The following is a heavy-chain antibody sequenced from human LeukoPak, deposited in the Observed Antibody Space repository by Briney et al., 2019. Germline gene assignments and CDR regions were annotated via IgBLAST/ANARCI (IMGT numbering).Heavy chain of an antibody. V-gene: IGHV3-30*03. CDR3: ARDGTKVVPAASLRTYGMDV. CDR2: ISYDGSNK. J-gene: IGHJ6*02. Sequence: PGGSLRLSCAASGFTFSSYGMHWVRQAPGKGLEWVAVISYDGSNKYYADSVKGRFTISRDNSKNTLYLQMNSLRAEDTAVYYCARDGTKVVPAASLRTYGMDVWGQGTTVTVSS. D-gene: IGHD2-2*01. CDR1: GFTFSSYG.